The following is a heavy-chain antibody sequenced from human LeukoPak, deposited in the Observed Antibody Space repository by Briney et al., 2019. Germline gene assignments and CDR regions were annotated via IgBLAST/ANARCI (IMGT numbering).Heavy chain of an antibody. CDR2: IIPMFRTP. Sequence: GSSVKVSCKSSGGTFSNYVIIWVRQAPGQGLEWMGGIIPMFRTPIYAQKFQDRVTITADESTSTAYMEVSSLRSDDTAVYYCARWASTASAPWWPPLDYWGQGTLVTVSS. CDR3: ARWASTASAPWWPPLDY. D-gene: IGHD2-15*01. CDR1: GGTFSNYV. J-gene: IGHJ4*02. V-gene: IGHV1-69*01.